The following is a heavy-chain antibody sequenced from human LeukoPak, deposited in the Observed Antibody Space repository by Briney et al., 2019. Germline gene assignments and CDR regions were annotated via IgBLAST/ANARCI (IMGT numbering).Heavy chain of an antibody. Sequence: PSETLSLTCTVSGGSISSYYWSWIRQPPGKGLEWIGYIYYSGSTNYNPSPKSRVTISVDTSKNQFSLKLSSVTAADTAVYYCARENVAAAGRVDYWGQGTLVTVSS. CDR2: IYYSGST. CDR1: GGSISSYY. V-gene: IGHV4-59*12. J-gene: IGHJ4*02. CDR3: ARENVAAAGRVDY. D-gene: IGHD6-13*01.